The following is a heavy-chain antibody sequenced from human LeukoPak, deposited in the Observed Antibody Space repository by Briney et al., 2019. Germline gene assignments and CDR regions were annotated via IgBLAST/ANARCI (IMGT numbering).Heavy chain of an antibody. J-gene: IGHJ4*02. Sequence: GGSLRLSCSASGFTFSSYAMHWVRQAPGKGLEYVSAISSNGGSTYYADSVKGRFTISRDNSKNTLYLRMSSLRAEDTAVYYCVKALFGTKQDYWGQGTLVTVSS. D-gene: IGHD3-3*01. V-gene: IGHV3-64D*06. CDR1: GFTFSSYA. CDR3: VKALFGTKQDY. CDR2: ISSNGGST.